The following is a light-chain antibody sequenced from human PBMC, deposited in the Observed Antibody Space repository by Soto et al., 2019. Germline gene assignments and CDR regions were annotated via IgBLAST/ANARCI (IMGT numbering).Light chain of an antibody. CDR1: QDISTY. V-gene: IGKV3-11*01. CDR3: QQRSTWPLT. Sequence: IVLTQSPGSLSVSPGGRATLSCRASQDISTYLAWYQQKPGQAPRLIIYDTFNRVSGVPATFSGSGSGTVFTLTISNVAPEDSAIYYCQQRSTWPLTFGGGTKVE. J-gene: IGKJ4*01. CDR2: DTF.